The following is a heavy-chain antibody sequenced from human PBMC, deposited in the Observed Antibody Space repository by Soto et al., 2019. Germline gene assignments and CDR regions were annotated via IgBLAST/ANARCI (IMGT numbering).Heavy chain of an antibody. V-gene: IGHV4-4*02. CDR2: IFHTGSI. CDR3: ATHRGNTYGPYDD. Sequence: SETLSLTCAVSGGSISTGYWWSWVRQSPDKGLEWIGEIFHTGSINYSPSLRSRVTISVDKSKNQFSLHLNSVTAADTAVYYFATHRGNTYGPYDDWGQGTLVTVSS. D-gene: IGHD5-18*01. CDR1: GGSISTGYW. J-gene: IGHJ4*02.